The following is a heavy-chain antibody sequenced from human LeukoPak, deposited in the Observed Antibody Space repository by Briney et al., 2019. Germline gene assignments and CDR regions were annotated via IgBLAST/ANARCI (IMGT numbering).Heavy chain of an antibody. D-gene: IGHD4-17*01. CDR1: GYTFTGYY. V-gene: IGHV1-2*02. CDR2: INPNSGGT. Sequence: ASVEVSCKASGYTFTGYYMHWVRQAPGQGLEWMGWINPNSGGTNYAQKFQGRVTMTRDASISTAYMELSRLRSDDTAVYYCARVTVKPNWFDPWGQGTLVTVSS. CDR3: ARVTVKPNWFDP. J-gene: IGHJ5*02.